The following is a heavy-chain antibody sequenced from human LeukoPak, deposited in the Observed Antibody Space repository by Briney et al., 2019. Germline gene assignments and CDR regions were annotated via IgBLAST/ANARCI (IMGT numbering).Heavy chain of an antibody. V-gene: IGHV1-69*05. Sequence: VASVKVSCKASGGTFSSYAISWVRQAPGQGLEWMGGIIPIFGTANYAQKLQGRVTMTTDTSTSTAYMELRSLRSDDTAVYYCARDYYDSSGPRGYYYYGMDVWGQGTTVTVSS. D-gene: IGHD3-22*01. CDR3: ARDYYDSSGPRGYYYYGMDV. J-gene: IGHJ6*02. CDR2: IIPIFGTA. CDR1: GGTFSSYA.